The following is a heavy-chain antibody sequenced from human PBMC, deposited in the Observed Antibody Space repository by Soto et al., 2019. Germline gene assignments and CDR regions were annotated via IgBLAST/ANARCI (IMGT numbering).Heavy chain of an antibody. CDR1: GGTFSSYA. J-gene: IGHJ3*02. Sequence: ASVKVSCKASGGTFSSYAISWVRQAPGQGLEWMGGIIPIFGTANYAQKFQGRVTITADESTSTAYMELSSLRSEDTAVYYCARVPEHYYGSGSYHDAFDIWGQGTMVTVSS. CDR2: IIPIFGTA. V-gene: IGHV1-69*13. CDR3: ARVPEHYYGSGSYHDAFDI. D-gene: IGHD3-10*01.